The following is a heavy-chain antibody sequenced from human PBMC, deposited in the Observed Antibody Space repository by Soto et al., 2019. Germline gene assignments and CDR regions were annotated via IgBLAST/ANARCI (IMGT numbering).Heavy chain of an antibody. CDR1: GGSVSSGSYY. Sequence: SETLSLTCTVSGGSVSSGSYYWSWIRQPPGKGLEWIGYIYYSGSTNYNPSLKSRVTISVDTSKNQFSLKLSSVTAADTAVYYCARERDYDFWSGYYGFDPWGQGTLVTVSS. CDR3: ARERDYDFWSGYYGFDP. D-gene: IGHD3-3*01. V-gene: IGHV4-61*01. CDR2: IYYSGST. J-gene: IGHJ5*02.